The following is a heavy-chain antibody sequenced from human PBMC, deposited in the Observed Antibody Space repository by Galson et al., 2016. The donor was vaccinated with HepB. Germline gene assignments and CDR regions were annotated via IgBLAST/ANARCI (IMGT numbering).Heavy chain of an antibody. CDR3: AREVRVTMIRGVTDWFDP. CDR1: GGSVSSGSYY. J-gene: IGHJ5*02. Sequence: SETLSLTCTVSGGSVSSGSYYWSWIRQPPGKGLEWIGYISSSGNTKYNPSLKSRVTILVDTSKTQFSLKLNSVTAADTAVYYCAREVRVTMIRGVTDWFDPWGQGALVTVSS. CDR2: ISSSGNT. D-gene: IGHD3-10*01. V-gene: IGHV4-61*01.